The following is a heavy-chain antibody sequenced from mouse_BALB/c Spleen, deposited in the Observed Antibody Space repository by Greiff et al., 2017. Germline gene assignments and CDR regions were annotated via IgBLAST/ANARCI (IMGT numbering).Heavy chain of an antibody. CDR1: GYAFTNYL. CDR3: ARGGYGSYYAMDY. D-gene: IGHD2-10*02. V-gene: IGHV1-54*01. J-gene: IGHJ4*01. CDR2: INPGSGGT. Sequence: QVHVKQSGAELVRPGTSVKVSCKASGYAFTNYLIEWVKQRPGQGLEWIGVINPGSGGTNYNEKFKGKATLTADKSSSTAYMQLSSLTSDDSAVYFCARGGYGSYYAMDYWGQGTSVTVSS.